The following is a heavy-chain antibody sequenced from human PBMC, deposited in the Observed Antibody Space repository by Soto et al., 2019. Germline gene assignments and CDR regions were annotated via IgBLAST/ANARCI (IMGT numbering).Heavy chain of an antibody. D-gene: IGHD3-9*01. V-gene: IGHV3-48*04. CDR1: GFTFSSYS. CDR3: ASPRGYYDILTGYYSDYYYGMDV. J-gene: IGHJ6*02. Sequence: GGSLRLSCAASGFTFSSYSMNWVRQAPGKGLEWVSYISSSSSTIYYADSVKGRFTISRDNAKNSLYLQMNSLRAEDTAVYYCASPRGYYDILTGYYSDYYYGMDVWGQGTTVTVSS. CDR2: ISSSSSTI.